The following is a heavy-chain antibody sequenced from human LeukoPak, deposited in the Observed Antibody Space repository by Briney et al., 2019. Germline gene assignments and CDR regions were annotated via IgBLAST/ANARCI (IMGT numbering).Heavy chain of an antibody. CDR2: INPDSGGT. V-gene: IGHV1-2*06. Sequence: ASVKVSCKASGYTFTSYYMHWVRQAPGQGLEWVGRINPDSGGTNYAQTFQGRVTMSRHTSISTAYMELSSLRSDDTAVYYCARDFSRTDAFDIWGQGTIVTISS. CDR3: ARDFSRTDAFDI. CDR1: GYTFTSYY. J-gene: IGHJ3*02. D-gene: IGHD2/OR15-2a*01.